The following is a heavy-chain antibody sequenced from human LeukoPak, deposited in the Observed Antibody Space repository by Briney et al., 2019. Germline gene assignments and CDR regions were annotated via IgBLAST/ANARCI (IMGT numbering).Heavy chain of an antibody. CDR1: GYTFTSYY. CDR3: ARGPSMRFGESLFYYYYYMDV. D-gene: IGHD3-10*01. V-gene: IGHV1-8*03. CDR2: MNPNSGNT. Sequence: ASVKVSCKASGYTFTSYYMHWVRQAPGQGLEWMGWMNPNSGNTGYAQKFQGRVTITRNTSISTAYMELSSLRSEDTAVYYCARGPSMRFGESLFYYYYYMDVWGKGTTVTVSS. J-gene: IGHJ6*03.